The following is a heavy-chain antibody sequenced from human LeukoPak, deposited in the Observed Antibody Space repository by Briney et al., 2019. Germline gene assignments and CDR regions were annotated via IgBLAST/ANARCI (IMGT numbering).Heavy chain of an antibody. CDR3: ARVMMGYSGYETYDWFDP. CDR1: GYTFTNYG. D-gene: IGHD5-12*01. V-gene: IGHV1-18*04. CDR2: ISAYNGNT. Sequence: ASVKVSCKASGYTFTNYGISWVRQAPGQGLEWMGWISAYNGNTNYAQKLQGRVTMTTDTSTSTAYMELRSLRSDDTAVYYCARVMMGYSGYETYDWFDPWGQGTLVTVSS. J-gene: IGHJ5*02.